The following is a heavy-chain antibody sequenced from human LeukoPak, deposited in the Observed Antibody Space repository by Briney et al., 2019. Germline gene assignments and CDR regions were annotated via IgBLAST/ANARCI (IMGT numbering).Heavy chain of an antibody. CDR2: IYSGGST. J-gene: IGHJ4*02. Sequence: GGSLRLSCAASGFTVSSNYMSWVRQAPGKGLEWVSVIYSGGSTYYADSVKGRFTISRDNSKNTLYLQMNSLRAEDTAVYYCARVGITMVRGVIITDYWGQGTLVTVSS. V-gene: IGHV3-53*01. CDR1: GFTVSSNY. CDR3: ARVGITMVRGVIITDY. D-gene: IGHD3-10*01.